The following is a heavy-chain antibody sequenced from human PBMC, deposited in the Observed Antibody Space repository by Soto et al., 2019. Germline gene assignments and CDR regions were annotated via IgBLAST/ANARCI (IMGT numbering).Heavy chain of an antibody. V-gene: IGHV4-39*01. CDR2: IFYTGRT. CDR1: DGSISTSSYY. J-gene: IGHJ4*02. CDR3: TRHHPHHYDSSGYFDY. Sequence: QLQMQEPGPGLVKPSETQSLTCTVSDGSISTSSYYWGWIRQSPGKGLEWIGTIFYTGRTYYNPSLESRVTLSVDTSKNQFSLHLTSVTAADTAVYYCTRHHPHHYDSSGYFDYWGQGTLVTVSS. D-gene: IGHD3-22*01.